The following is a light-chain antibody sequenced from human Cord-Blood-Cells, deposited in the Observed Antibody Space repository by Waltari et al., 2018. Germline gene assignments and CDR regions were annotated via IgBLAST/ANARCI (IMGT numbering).Light chain of an antibody. CDR2: GAS. J-gene: IGKJ1*01. CDR1: QSVSSN. V-gene: IGKV3-15*01. CDR3: QQYNNWPRT. Sequence: EIVMTQSPATLSVSPGERATLSCRASQSVSSNLAWYQQKPGQLPRLLIYGASTRATGIPARFSGSGSGTEFTLTISSLQSEDFAVYYCQQYNNWPRTFGQGTKVEIK.